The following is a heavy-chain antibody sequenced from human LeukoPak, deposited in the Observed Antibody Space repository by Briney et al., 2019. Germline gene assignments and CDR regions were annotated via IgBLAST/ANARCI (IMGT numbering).Heavy chain of an antibody. CDR1: GYTFTSYD. V-gene: IGHV1-8*01. D-gene: IGHD3-16*02. J-gene: IGHJ4*02. CDR2: VNPNSGNT. Sequence: ASVKVSCRASGYTFTSYDINWVRQATGQGLEWMGWVNPNSGNTGYAQQFQGRVTMTRNTTMSTAYMELSSLRSEDTAVYYCARGLGLVRYHYWGQGTLVTVSS. CDR3: ARGLGLVRYHY.